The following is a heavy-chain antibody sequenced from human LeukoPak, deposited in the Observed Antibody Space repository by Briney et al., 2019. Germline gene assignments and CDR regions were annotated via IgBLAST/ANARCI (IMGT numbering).Heavy chain of an antibody. J-gene: IGHJ3*02. D-gene: IGHD3-10*01. Sequence: GGSLRLSCAASGFTLSHYDMHWVRQPSGNGLEWVSALATSGETYYRGSVKGRFTISRDSAKNSLFLQMNSLTAGDTAIYFCARGGVGELLPPRNPCDIWGQGKMVTVSS. CDR1: GFTLSHYD. CDR3: ARGGVGELLPPRNPCDI. V-gene: IGHV3-13*01. CDR2: LATSGET.